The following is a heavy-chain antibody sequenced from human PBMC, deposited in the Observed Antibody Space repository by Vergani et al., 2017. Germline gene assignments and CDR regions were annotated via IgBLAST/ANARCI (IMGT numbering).Heavy chain of an antibody. D-gene: IGHD1-26*01. CDR2: ISSSSSYI. CDR1: GFTFSSYS. V-gene: IGHV3-21*01. Sequence: EVQLLESGGGLVKPGGSLRLSCAASGFTFSSYSMNWVRQAPGKGLEWVSSISSSSSYIYYADSVKGRFTISRDNAKNSLYLQMNSLRAEDTAVYYCARDQRYSGCYLFMDVWGKGTTVTVSS. CDR3: ARDQRYSGCYLFMDV. J-gene: IGHJ6*03.